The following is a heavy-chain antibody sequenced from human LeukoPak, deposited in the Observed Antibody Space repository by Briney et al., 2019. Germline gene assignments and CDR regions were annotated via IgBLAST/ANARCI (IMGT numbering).Heavy chain of an antibody. V-gene: IGHV1-18*01. J-gene: IGHJ4*02. CDR3: ARSAHYDSSGYYLAFDY. CDR2: VSAYNGNT. D-gene: IGHD3-22*01. Sequence: ASVKVSCKASGYTFTSYGISWVRQAPGQGLEWMGWVSAYNGNTNYAQKLQGRVTMTTDTSTSTAYMELRSLRSDDTAVYYCARSAHYDSSGYYLAFDYWGQGTLVTVSS. CDR1: GYTFTSYG.